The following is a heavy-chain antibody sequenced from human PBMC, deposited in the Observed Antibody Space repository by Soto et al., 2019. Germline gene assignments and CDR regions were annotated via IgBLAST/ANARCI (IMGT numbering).Heavy chain of an antibody. CDR3: ARNESSNIYGMDV. J-gene: IGHJ6*02. V-gene: IGHV3-21*01. D-gene: IGHD6-6*01. CDR2: ISSSSFSI. CDR1: GFTFSSYS. Sequence: EVQLVESGGGLVKPGGSLRLSGAASGFTFSSYSMNWVRQAPGKGLEWVSSISSSSFSINYADSVKGRFSISRDNAQNSLHLQMNNLRAEDTAVSYCARNESSNIYGMDVWGQGTTVTVSS.